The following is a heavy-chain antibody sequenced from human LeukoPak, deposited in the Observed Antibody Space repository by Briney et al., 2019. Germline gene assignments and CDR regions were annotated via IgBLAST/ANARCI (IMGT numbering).Heavy chain of an antibody. CDR3: ARGEPFLTGYYVAFDYFDY. CDR2: IYPGDSDT. V-gene: IGHV5-51*01. D-gene: IGHD3-9*01. J-gene: IGHJ4*02. CDR1: GYSFTSYW. Sequence: KDGESLKISCKGSGYSFTSYWIGWVRQMPGKGLEWMGIIYPGDSDTRYSPSFQGQVTISADKSISTAYLQWSSLKASDTAMYYCARGEPFLTGYYVAFDYFDYWGQGTLVTVSS.